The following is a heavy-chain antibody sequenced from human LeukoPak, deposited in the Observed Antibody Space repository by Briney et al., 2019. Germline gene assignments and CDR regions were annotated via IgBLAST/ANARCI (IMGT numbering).Heavy chain of an antibody. J-gene: IGHJ5*02. CDR2: IYYSGST. CDR3: ARGDYGSGSSLGWFDP. CDR1: GGSISSSSYY. Sequence: PSETLSLTCTVSGGSISSSSYYWGWIRQPPGKGLEWIGSIYYSGSTYYNPSLKSRVTISVDTPKNQFSLKLSSVTAADTAVYYCARGDYGSGSSLGWFDPWGQGTLVTVSS. V-gene: IGHV4-39*07. D-gene: IGHD3-10*01.